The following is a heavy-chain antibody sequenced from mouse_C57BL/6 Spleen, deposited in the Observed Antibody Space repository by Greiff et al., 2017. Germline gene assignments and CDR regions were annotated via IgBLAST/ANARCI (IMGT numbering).Heavy chain of an antibody. Sequence: QVQLQQPGAELVKPGASVQLSCKASGYTFTSYWLHWVKQRPGQGLEWIGMIPPNSGSTNYNEKFKSKATLTLDKTSSTAYMQLSSLTSAVSAVYYGSREYSSKKYYAMDDWGQGTSVAVSS. J-gene: IGHJ4*01. D-gene: IGHD3-2*02. CDR2: IPPNSGST. CDR3: SREYSSKKYYAMDD. CDR1: GYTFTSYW. V-gene: IGHV1-64*01.